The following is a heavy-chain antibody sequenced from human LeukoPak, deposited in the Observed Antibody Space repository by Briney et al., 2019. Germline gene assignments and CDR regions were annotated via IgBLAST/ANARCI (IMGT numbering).Heavy chain of an antibody. J-gene: IGHJ4*02. V-gene: IGHV3-30*04. Sequence: GRSLRLSCAASGFTFSSYAMHWVRQAPGKGLEGVAVISYDGSNKYYADSVKGRFTISRDNSKNTLYLQMNSLRAEDTAVYYCAREYPRYCTNGVCYPFDYWGQGTLVTVSS. CDR2: ISYDGSNK. CDR3: AREYPRYCTNGVCYPFDY. D-gene: IGHD2-8*01. CDR1: GFTFSSYA.